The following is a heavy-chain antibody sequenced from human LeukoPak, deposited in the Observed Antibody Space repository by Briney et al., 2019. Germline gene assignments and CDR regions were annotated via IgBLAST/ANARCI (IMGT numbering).Heavy chain of an antibody. D-gene: IGHD3-9*01. CDR1: GGSFRGYY. V-gene: IGHV4-34*01. J-gene: IGHJ2*01. CDR2: INHSGST. CDR3: ARLRRYFDWLPRGPWYFDL. Sequence: SETVSLTCPVCGGSFRGYYWRWIRQPPGKGLEWIGEINHSGSTNYNPSLKSRVTISVYTARNQFSLKLSSVTAADTAVYYCARLRRYFDWLPRGPWYFDLWGRGTLVTVSS.